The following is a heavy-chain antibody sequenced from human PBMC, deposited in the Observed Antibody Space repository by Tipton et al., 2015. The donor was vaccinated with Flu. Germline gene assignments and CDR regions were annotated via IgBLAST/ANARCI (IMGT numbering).Heavy chain of an antibody. CDR1: GGSISSDDYF. Sequence: TLSLTCTVSGGSISSDDYFWGWIRQPPGKGLEWIGRIYYSGSTYYSSSLKSRVTISLDTSNNQFSLKLSSVTAADTAVYYCAREGRREQLALDYWGQGTLVTVSS. D-gene: IGHD6-6*01. J-gene: IGHJ4*02. CDR3: AREGRREQLALDY. V-gene: IGHV4-39*07. CDR2: IYYSGST.